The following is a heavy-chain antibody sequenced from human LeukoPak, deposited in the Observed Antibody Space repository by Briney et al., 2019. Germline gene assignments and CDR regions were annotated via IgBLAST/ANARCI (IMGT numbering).Heavy chain of an antibody. CDR3: AKDSAFYYIDV. J-gene: IGHJ6*03. Sequence: GGSLRLSCAASGFTFSSYGMHWVRQAPGKGLEWVAFIRYNGNNQYYADSVKGRFTISRDNSKNTLYLQMNSLKGDDTAVYCCAKDSAFYYIDVWGKGTTVIISS. CDR2: IRYNGNNQ. D-gene: IGHD3-10*01. V-gene: IGHV3-30*02. CDR1: GFTFSSYG.